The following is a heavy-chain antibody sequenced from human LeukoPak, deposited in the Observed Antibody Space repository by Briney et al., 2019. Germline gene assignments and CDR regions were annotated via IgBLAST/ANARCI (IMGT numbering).Heavy chain of an antibody. CDR2: IYYSGST. Sequence: SETLSLTCNVSGGFISSSSYYWGWIRQPPGKGLEWIGTIYYSGSTYYNPSLKSRVTISVDTSKTQFSLELSSVTAADTAVYYCARSPSYYYMDVWGKGTTVTVSS. V-gene: IGHV4-39*01. CDR3: ARSPSYYYMDV. CDR1: GGFISSSSYY. J-gene: IGHJ6*03.